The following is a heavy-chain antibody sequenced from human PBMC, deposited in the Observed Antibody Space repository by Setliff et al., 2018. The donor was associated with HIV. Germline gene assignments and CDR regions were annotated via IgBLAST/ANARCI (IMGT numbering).Heavy chain of an antibody. D-gene: IGHD2-15*01. CDR2: IYYSGST. CDR3: ARHSPTYCSGASCYDNWFDP. V-gene: IGHV4-39*01. Sequence: SETLSLTCTVSGVSISSTNYYWGWIRKPPGKGLEWIGTIYYSGSTYYNPSLKSRVTISVDTSKNQFSLKLSSVTAADTAVYYCARHSPTYCSGASCYDNWFDPWGQGTLVTVSS. CDR1: GVSISSTNYY. J-gene: IGHJ5*02.